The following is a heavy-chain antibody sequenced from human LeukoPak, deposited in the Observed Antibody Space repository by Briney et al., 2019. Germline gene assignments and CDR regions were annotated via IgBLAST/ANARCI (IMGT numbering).Heavy chain of an antibody. CDR3: VRDQSIPVVPAANYYYYYGMDV. CDR2: ISSSSSYI. CDR1: GFTFSSYS. Sequence: GGSLRLSCAASGFTFSSYSMNWVRQAPGKGLEWVSSISSSSSYIYYADSVKGRFTISRDNAKNSLYLQMNSLRAEDTAVYYCVRDQSIPVVPAANYYYYYGMDVWGQGTTVTVSS. D-gene: IGHD2-2*01. V-gene: IGHV3-21*01. J-gene: IGHJ6*02.